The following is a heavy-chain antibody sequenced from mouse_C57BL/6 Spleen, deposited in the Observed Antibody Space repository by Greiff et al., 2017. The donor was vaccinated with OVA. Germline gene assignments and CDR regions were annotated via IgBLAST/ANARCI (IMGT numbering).Heavy chain of an antibody. CDR3: ARSGTGILAY. Sequence: VQGVESGAELVKPGASVKISCKASGYAFSSYWMNWVKQRPGKGLEWIGQIYPGNGDTNYNGKFKGKATLTADKSSSTAYMQLSSLTSEDSAVYFCARSGTGILAYWGQGTLVTVSA. CDR1: GYAFSSYW. J-gene: IGHJ3*01. V-gene: IGHV1-80*01. CDR2: IYPGNGDT. D-gene: IGHD4-1*01.